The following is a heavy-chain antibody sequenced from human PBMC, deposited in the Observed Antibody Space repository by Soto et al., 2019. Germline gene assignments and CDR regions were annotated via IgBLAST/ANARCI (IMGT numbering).Heavy chain of an antibody. D-gene: IGHD2-21*02. V-gene: IGHV3-23*01. CDR1: RFTFRNYA. CDR3: AKDLAATATGGAFDI. J-gene: IGHJ3*02. CDR2: VTSSGSHT. Sequence: PGGSLRLSSVASRFTFRNYAMSWVRLAPGKGLEWVSTVTSSGSHTYYADSVKGRFTISRDNSKDTLYLQMNSLRADDTAVHYCAKDLAATATGGAFDIWGQGTMVTVSS.